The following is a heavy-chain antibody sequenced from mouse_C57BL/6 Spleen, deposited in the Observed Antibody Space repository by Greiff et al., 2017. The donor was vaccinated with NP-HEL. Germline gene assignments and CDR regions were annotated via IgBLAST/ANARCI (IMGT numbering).Heavy chain of an antibody. CDR1: GYAFTNYL. Sequence: VQLQQSGAELVRPGTSVKVSCKASGYAFTNYLIEWVKQRPGQGLEWIGVINPGSGGTNYNEKFKGKATLTADKSSSTAYMQLSSLTSEDSAVYFCARGGYYGSSHLDYWGQGTTLTVSS. CDR3: ARGGYYGSSHLDY. J-gene: IGHJ2*01. V-gene: IGHV1-54*01. CDR2: INPGSGGT. D-gene: IGHD1-1*01.